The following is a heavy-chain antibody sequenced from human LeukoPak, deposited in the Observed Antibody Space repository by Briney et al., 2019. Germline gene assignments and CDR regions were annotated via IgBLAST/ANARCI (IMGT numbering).Heavy chain of an antibody. D-gene: IGHD6-13*01. CDR3: TRRSSLTDY. CDR1: GFTFSSYS. Sequence: PGGSLRLSCAASGFTFSSYSMSWFRQAPGKGLEWVGFIRSKAYGGTTEYAASVKGRFTISRDDSKSIAYLQMNSLKTEDTAVYYCTRRSSLTDYWGQGTLVTVSS. CDR2: IRSKAYGGTT. V-gene: IGHV3-49*03. J-gene: IGHJ4*02.